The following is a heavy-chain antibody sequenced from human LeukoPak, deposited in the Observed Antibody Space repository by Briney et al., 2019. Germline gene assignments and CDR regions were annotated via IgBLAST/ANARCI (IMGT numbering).Heavy chain of an antibody. Sequence: SETLSLTCTVSGGSITTNYWSWIRQPAGKGLEWIGRIYTGGSTTYNPSLKSRVTMSVDTSKSQFSLKLNSVTAADTAVYYCARDRRDGYNSFYYFDYWGQGTLVTVSS. CDR3: ARDRRDGYNSFYYFDY. J-gene: IGHJ4*02. CDR2: IYTGGST. D-gene: IGHD5-24*01. CDR1: GGSITTNY. V-gene: IGHV4-4*07.